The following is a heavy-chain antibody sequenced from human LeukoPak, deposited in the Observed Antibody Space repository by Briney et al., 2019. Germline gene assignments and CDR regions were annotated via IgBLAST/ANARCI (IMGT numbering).Heavy chain of an antibody. V-gene: IGHV4-61*08. D-gene: IGHD3-3*01. CDR3: ATANGRYDFWSGSYFDY. CDR1: GGSISSGGYY. Sequence: SQTLSLTCTVSGGSISSGGYYWSWIRQPPGKGLEWIGYIYYSGSTNYNPSLKSRVTISVDTSKNQFSLKVSSVTAADTALYYCATANGRYDFWSGSYFDYWGQGTLVTVSS. CDR2: IYYSGST. J-gene: IGHJ4*02.